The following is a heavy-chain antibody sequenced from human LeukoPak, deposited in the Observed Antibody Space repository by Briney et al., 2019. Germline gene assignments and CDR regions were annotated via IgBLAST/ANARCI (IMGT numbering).Heavy chain of an antibody. Sequence: ASVKVSCKASGGTFHSYTISWVRQAPGQGLEWMGGIIPIFDKANYAQKFQGRVTITADESTSTAYMELSSLRSDDTAVYYCARDHRQQLENWFDPWGQGTLVTVSS. V-gene: IGHV1-69*13. D-gene: IGHD1-1*01. CDR1: GGTFHSYT. CDR3: ARDHRQQLENWFDP. CDR2: IIPIFDKA. J-gene: IGHJ5*02.